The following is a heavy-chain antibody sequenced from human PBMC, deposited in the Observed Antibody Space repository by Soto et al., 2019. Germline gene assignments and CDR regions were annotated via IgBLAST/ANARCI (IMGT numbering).Heavy chain of an antibody. CDR1: GYTFTSYA. D-gene: IGHD6-13*01. CDR2: ISAYNGNT. CDR3: ARDLAAAGPFDY. V-gene: IGHV1-18*01. J-gene: IGHJ4*02. Sequence: QVQLVQSGAEVKKPGASVKVSCKTSGYTFTSYAISWVRQAPGQGLEWMGWISAYNGNTHYAQKLQGRVTMTTDTSTSTAYVELRRLRSADTAVYYCARDLAAAGPFDYWGQGTLVTVSS.